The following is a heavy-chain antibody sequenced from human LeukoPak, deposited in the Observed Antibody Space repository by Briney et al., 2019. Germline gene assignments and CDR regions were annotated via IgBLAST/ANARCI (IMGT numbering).Heavy chain of an antibody. J-gene: IGHJ4*02. CDR3: ARDGGGEYQLLYYFDY. Sequence: PGGSLRLSCAASGFTFSSYWMSWVRQAPGKGLEWVANIKQDGSEKYYVDSVKGRFTISRDNAKNSLYLQMNSLRAEDTAVYYCARDGGGEYQLLYYFDYWGQGILVNVSS. CDR2: IKQDGSEK. D-gene: IGHD2-2*01. V-gene: IGHV3-7*01. CDR1: GFTFSSYW.